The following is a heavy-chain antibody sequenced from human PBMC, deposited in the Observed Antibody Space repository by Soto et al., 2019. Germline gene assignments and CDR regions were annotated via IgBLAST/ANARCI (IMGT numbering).Heavy chain of an antibody. J-gene: IGHJ4*02. D-gene: IGHD3-9*01. V-gene: IGHV3-23*01. Sequence: GGSLRLSCAASGFTFSSYAMSWVRQAPGKGLEWVSAISGSGGSTYYADSVKGRFTISRDNSKNTLYLQMNSLRAEDTAVYYCAKDGVDYDILTGYYKGAYYFDYWGQGTLVTVSS. CDR2: ISGSGGST. CDR3: AKDGVDYDILTGYYKGAYYFDY. CDR1: GFTFSSYA.